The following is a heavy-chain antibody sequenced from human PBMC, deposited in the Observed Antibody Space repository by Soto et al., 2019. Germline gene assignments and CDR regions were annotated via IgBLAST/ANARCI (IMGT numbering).Heavy chain of an antibody. Sequence: GASVKVSCKASGYTFTSYGISWVRQAPGQGLEWMGWISAYNGNTNYAQKLQGRVTMTTDTSTSTAYMELRSLSSDDTAVYYCARVPRYQLLSGAEDYWGQGTLVTVSS. D-gene: IGHD2-2*01. CDR1: GYTFTSYG. V-gene: IGHV1-18*01. J-gene: IGHJ4*02. CDR3: ARVPRYQLLSGAEDY. CDR2: ISAYNGNT.